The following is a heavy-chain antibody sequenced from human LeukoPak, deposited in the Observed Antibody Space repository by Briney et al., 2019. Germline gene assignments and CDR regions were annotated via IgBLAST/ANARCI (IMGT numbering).Heavy chain of an antibody. CDR1: TFSSYA. Sequence: TFSSYAXSWVRQAPGXGLEWMGXXXXXFGTANYAQKFQGRVTITADESTSTAYMELSSLRSEDTAVYYCARATSYYYGSGSYYYDAFDIWGQGTMVTVSS. V-gene: IGHV1-69*01. CDR3: ARATSYYYGSGSYYYDAFDI. CDR2: XXXXFGTA. D-gene: IGHD3-10*01. J-gene: IGHJ3*02.